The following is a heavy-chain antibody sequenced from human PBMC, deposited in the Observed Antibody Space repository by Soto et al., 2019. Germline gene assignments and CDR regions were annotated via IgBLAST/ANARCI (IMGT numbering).Heavy chain of an antibody. Sequence: SVKVSCKASGYTFTSYDINWVRQATGQGLEWMGWMNPNSGNTGYAQKFQGRVTMTRNTSISTAYMELSSLRSEDTAVYYCARSVEWLASFDYWGQGTLVTVSS. CDR3: ARSVEWLASFDY. CDR1: GYTFTSYD. J-gene: IGHJ4*02. D-gene: IGHD6-19*01. V-gene: IGHV1-8*01. CDR2: MNPNSGNT.